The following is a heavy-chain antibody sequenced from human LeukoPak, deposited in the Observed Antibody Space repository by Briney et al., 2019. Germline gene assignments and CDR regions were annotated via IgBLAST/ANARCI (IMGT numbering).Heavy chain of an antibody. CDR1: GFTFSSHE. V-gene: IGHV3-48*03. J-gene: IGHJ4*02. Sequence: PSGGSLRLSCAASGFTFSSHEMNWVRQAPGKGLEWVSYISSSGSTIYYADSVKGRFTSSRDNSKNTLYLQMSSLRAEDTAVYYCAKRGAEVGQTVAPGDYWGQGTLVTVSS. CDR3: AKRGAEVGQTVAPGDY. D-gene: IGHD1-26*01. CDR2: ISSSGSTI.